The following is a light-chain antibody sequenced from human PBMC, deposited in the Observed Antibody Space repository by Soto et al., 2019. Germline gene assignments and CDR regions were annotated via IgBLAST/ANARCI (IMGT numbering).Light chain of an antibody. CDR1: SSDVGGYNY. V-gene: IGLV2-14*01. J-gene: IGLJ2*01. CDR3: SSYTSSNTLL. CDR2: DVS. Sequence: QSALTQPASVSGSPEQSITISCTGTSSDVGGYNYVSWYQQHPGKAPKLMIYDVSNRPSGVSNRFSGSKSGNTTSLTISGLQAEDEADYYCSSYTSSNTLLFGGGTKVTVL.